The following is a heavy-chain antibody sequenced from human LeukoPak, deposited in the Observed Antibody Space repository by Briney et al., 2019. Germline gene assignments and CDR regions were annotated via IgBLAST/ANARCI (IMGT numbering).Heavy chain of an antibody. CDR1: GFTFSSYG. D-gene: IGHD3-10*01. J-gene: IGHJ4*02. Sequence: GGSLRLSCAASGFTFSSYGMHWVRQAPGKGLEWVAFIRYDGSNKYYADSVKGRFTISRDNSKNTLYLQMNSLRAEDTAVYYCAKDRGPQPLWFGESIGYWVQGTLVTVSS. CDR3: AKDRGPQPLWFGESIGY. CDR2: IRYDGSNK. V-gene: IGHV3-30*02.